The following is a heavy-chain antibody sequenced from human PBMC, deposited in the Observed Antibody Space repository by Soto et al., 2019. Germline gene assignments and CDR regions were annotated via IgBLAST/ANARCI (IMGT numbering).Heavy chain of an antibody. CDR1: GFIFGDYA. Sequence: GGSLRLSCTTSGFIFGDYAMSWFRQAPGKGLEWVSFIRSKAYGGTTEYAASVKGRFTISRDDSSTIAYLQMNSLKTEDTAVYYCTRMATGYSGYDTGYWGQGTLVTVSS. V-gene: IGHV3-49*03. J-gene: IGHJ4*02. CDR3: TRMATGYSGYDTGY. D-gene: IGHD5-12*01. CDR2: IRSKAYGGTT.